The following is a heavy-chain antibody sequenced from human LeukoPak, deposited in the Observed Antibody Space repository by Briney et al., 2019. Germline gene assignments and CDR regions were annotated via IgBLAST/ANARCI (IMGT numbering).Heavy chain of an antibody. CDR1: GFTFSSYG. CDR3: ARAHMVRGVISHWFDP. D-gene: IGHD3-10*01. J-gene: IGHJ5*02. Sequence: GRSLRLSCAASGFTFSSYGMHWVRQAPGKGPEWVAVIWYDGSNKYYADSVKGRFTISRDNSKNTLYLQMNSLRAEDTAVYYCARAHMVRGVISHWFDPWGQGTLVTVSS. CDR2: IWYDGSNK. V-gene: IGHV3-33*01.